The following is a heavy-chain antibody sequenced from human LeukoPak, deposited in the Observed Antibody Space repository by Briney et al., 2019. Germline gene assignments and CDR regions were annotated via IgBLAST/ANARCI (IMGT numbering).Heavy chain of an antibody. CDR1: GYTFTSYH. J-gene: IGHJ4*02. D-gene: IGHD2-2*01. CDR2: IKSTGDTT. Sequence: GASVQVSCKTSGYTFTSYHMHWVRQAPGQGLEWVAIIKSTGDTTVYAQKFQGRVTVTRDTSTSTVYMDLSSLSSEDTAVYYCVREDAHTYYFDFWGPGTLDTVSS. CDR3: VREDAHTYYFDF. V-gene: IGHV1-46*01.